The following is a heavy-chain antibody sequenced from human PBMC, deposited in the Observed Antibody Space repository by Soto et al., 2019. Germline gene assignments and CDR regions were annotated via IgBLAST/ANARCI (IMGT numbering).Heavy chain of an antibody. J-gene: IGHJ4*02. CDR3: AKDLFQSGRSRTYYFDY. CDR1: GFTFISYA. V-gene: IGHV3-23*01. D-gene: IGHD2-15*01. CDR2: ISGSGGST. Sequence: GGSLRLSCAASGFTFISYAMSWVRQAPGKGLEWVSAISGSGGSTYYADSVKGRFTISRDNSKNTLYLQMNSLRAEDTAVYYCAKDLFQSGRSRTYYFDYWGQGTLVTVSS.